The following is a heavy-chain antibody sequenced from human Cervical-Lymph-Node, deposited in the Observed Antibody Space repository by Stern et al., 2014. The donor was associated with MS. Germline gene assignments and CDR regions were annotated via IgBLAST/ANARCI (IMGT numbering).Heavy chain of an antibody. V-gene: IGHV4-59*01. CDR3: AAGDGYNPYYYGMDV. CDR1: GGSISSYN. CDR2: IYDSGST. J-gene: IGHJ6*02. D-gene: IGHD5-24*01. Sequence: QLQLQESGPGLVKPSETLSLTCTVSGGSISSYNWSWIRQPPGKGLEWIGYIYDSGSTNYNPSLKSRVTISVDTSKNQFSLKLSSVTAADTAVYYCAAGDGYNPYYYGMDVWGQGTTVTVSS.